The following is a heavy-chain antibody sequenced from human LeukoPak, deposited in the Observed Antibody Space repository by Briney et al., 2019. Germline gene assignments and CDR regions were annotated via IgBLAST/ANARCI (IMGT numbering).Heavy chain of an antibody. J-gene: IGHJ4*01. V-gene: IGHV1-24*01. CDR3: ATISDYDSSGYYFDY. D-gene: IGHD3-22*01. Sequence: GASVKVSCKVSGYTLTELSMHWVLQAPGKGLEWMGGFDPEDGETIYAQKFQGRVTMTEDTSTDTAYMELSSLRSEDTAVYYCATISDYDSSGYYFDYWGHGTLVTVSS. CDR1: GYTLTELS. CDR2: FDPEDGET.